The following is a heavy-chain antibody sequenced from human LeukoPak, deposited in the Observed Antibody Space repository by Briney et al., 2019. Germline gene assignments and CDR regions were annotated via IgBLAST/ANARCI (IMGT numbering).Heavy chain of an antibody. CDR2: SYHRGST. D-gene: IGHD1-26*01. V-gene: IGHV4-59*01. J-gene: IGHJ4*02. CDR1: GGSISNYY. CDR3: ARGIVGAI. Sequence: PSETLSLTCTVSGGSISNYYWSWIRQSPGKGPEWIGWSYHRGSTSYNPSLKSRVAISVDTSKNQFSLKLSSVTAADTAVYYCARGIVGAIWGQGTLVTVSS.